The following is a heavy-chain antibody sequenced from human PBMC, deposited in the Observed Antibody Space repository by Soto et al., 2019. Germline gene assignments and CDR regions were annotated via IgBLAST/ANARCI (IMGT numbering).Heavy chain of an antibody. CDR1: GFTFSSYW. CDR3: ARAPTYYDFWSGDKYFHD. V-gene: IGHV3-7*01. J-gene: IGHJ1*01. D-gene: IGHD3-3*01. Sequence: PGGSLRLSCAASGFTFSSYWMSWVRQAPGKGLEWVANIKHDGSEKYYVDSVKDRFTISRDNAESSLFLQMNSLRAEDTAVYYCARAPTYYDFWSGDKYFHDWGQGTLVTVSS. CDR2: IKHDGSEK.